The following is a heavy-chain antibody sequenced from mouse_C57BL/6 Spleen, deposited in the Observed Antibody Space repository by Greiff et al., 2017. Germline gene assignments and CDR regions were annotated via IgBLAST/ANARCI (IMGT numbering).Heavy chain of an antibody. V-gene: IGHV3-6*01. D-gene: IGHD2-12*01. CDR3: ARVVSYYFDY. CDR1: GYSITSGYY. J-gene: IGHJ2*01. Sequence: EVKLMESGPGLVKPSQSLSLTCSVTGYSITSGYYWNWIRQFPGNKLEWMGYISYDGSNNYNPSLKNRISITRDTSKNQFFLKLNSVTTEDTATYYCARVVSYYFDYWGQGTTLTVSS. CDR2: ISYDGSN.